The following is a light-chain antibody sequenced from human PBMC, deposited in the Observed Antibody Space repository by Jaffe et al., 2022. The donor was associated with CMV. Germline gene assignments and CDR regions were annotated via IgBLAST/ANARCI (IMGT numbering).Light chain of an antibody. Sequence: EIVLTQFPGTLSLSPGERATLSCRASQSVSSGYLAWYQQKPGQAPRLLIYGAFSRATGIPDRFSGSGSGTDFTLTISRLEPEDFAVYYCQQYGSSPLLTFGGGTKVEIK. CDR3: QQYGSSPLLT. CDR2: GAF. CDR1: QSVSSGY. V-gene: IGKV3-20*01. J-gene: IGKJ4*01.